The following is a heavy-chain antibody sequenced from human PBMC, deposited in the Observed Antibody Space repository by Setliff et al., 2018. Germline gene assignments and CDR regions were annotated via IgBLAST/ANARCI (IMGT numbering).Heavy chain of an antibody. V-gene: IGHV3-7*01. CDR1: GFTFSRYW. CDR2: IKQDGSEK. Sequence: PGGSLRLSCAASGFTFSRYWMSWVRQAPGKGLEWVANIKQDGSEKYYVDSVKGRFTISRDNAKNSLYLQMNSLRAEDTAAYYCARDGGEYWGQGTLVTVSS. CDR3: ARDGGEY. J-gene: IGHJ4*02. D-gene: IGHD3-3*01.